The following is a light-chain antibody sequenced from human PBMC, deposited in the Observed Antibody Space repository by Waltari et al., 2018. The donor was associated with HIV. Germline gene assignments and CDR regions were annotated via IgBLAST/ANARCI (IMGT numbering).Light chain of an antibody. V-gene: IGLV1-36*01. CDR2: VDD. J-gene: IGLJ2*01. Sequence: SAMTLPPSVSSAPRHRGRISCFGLSSNVRRNAVHLYQQLPGKPPKLLIYVDDLRFSGVSNRFSASKSGTSASLAVSGLRSEDEADYYCSTWDDSLNAILFGGGTRLTV. CDR1: SSNVRRNA. CDR3: STWDDSLNAIL.